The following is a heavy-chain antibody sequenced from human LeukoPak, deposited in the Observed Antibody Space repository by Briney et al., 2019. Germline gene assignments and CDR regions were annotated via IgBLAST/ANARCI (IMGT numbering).Heavy chain of an antibody. CDR2: ISSSAGST. D-gene: IGHD1-26*01. V-gene: IGHV3-23*01. CDR1: GFTFSNYA. J-gene: IGHJ4*02. CDR3: AKKWGVGTTTLDYFDY. Sequence: GGSLRLSCAASGFTFSNYAMSWVRQAPGKGLEWVSGISSSAGSTYYADSVKGRFTISRDNSKNTLYLQMNSLTDDDTAVYYCAKKWGVGTTTLDYFDYWGQGTLVTVSS.